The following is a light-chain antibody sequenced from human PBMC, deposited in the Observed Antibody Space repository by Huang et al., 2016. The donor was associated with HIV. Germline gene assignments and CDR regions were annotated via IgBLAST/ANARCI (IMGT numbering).Light chain of an antibody. CDR2: DAS. J-gene: IGKJ1*01. CDR3: QQYNHWPPTT. CDR1: LNIING. V-gene: IGKV3-15*01. Sequence: EVVMTQSPATLSVSPGERASLSCRASLNIINGLAWYQQRPGQAPRLLIYDASTRATGIPARFSGSGSGTDFTLTISSLQSEDFAVYYCQQYNHWPPTTFGQGTTVDIK.